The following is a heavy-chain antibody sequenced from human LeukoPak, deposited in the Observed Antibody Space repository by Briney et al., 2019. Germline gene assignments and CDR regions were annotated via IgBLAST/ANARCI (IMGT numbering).Heavy chain of an antibody. J-gene: IGHJ6*02. D-gene: IGHD5-24*01. CDR1: GFTFDDYA. Sequence: QPGGPLRLSCAASGFTFDDYAMHWVRQAPGKGLEWVSLISGDGGSTYYADSVKGRFTISRDNSKNSLYLQMNSLRTEDTALYYCAKGKETIGAYGMDVWGQGTTVTVSS. CDR2: ISGDGGST. V-gene: IGHV3-43*02. CDR3: AKGKETIGAYGMDV.